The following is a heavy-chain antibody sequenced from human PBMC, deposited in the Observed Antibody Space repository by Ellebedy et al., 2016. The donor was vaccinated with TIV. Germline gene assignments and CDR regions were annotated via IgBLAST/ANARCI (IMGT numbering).Heavy chain of an antibody. CDR1: DGSVNNRGYY. J-gene: IGHJ6*02. CDR3: AGGTHYNYGWDV. V-gene: IGHV4-61*03. CDR2: IHHTGST. Sequence: GSLRLSXSVSDGSVNNRGYYWAWLRQAPGKGLEWIGHIHHTGSTDYNPSLKSRCSISVDTSKNHFSLKVTSVTAADTAVYFCAGGTHYNYGWDVWGQGTTVIVS.